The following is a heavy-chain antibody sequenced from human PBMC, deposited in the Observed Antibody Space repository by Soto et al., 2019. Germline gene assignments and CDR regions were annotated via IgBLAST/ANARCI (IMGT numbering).Heavy chain of an antibody. J-gene: IGHJ6*04. V-gene: IGHV1-24*01. CDR1: GYTLPELS. CDR3: AIGPGFGGSGKDPMDV. CDR2: FDPEDGET. Sequence: ASVKVSCKVSGYTLPELSMHWVRQAPGKGLEWMGGFDPEDGETIYAQKFQGRVTMTEDTSTDTAYMELSSLRSEDTAVYYCAIGPGFGGSGKDPMDVWGKGTTVTVSS. D-gene: IGHD3-10*01.